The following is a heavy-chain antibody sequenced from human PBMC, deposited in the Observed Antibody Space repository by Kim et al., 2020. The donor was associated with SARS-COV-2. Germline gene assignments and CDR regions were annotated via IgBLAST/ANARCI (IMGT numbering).Heavy chain of an antibody. V-gene: IGHV5-10-1*01. CDR1: GYSFTSYW. CDR2: IDPSDSYT. CDR3: ARWWEPDRSHDY. Sequence: GESLKISCKGSGYSFTSYWISWVRQMPGKGLEWMGRIDPSDSYTNYSPSFQGHVTISADKSISTAYLQWSSLKASDTAMYYCARWWEPDRSHDYWGQGTLVTVSS. D-gene: IGHD1-26*01. J-gene: IGHJ4*02.